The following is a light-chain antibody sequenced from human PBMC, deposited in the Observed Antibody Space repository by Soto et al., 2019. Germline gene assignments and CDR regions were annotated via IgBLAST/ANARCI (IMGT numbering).Light chain of an antibody. J-gene: IGKJ1*01. CDR2: GTS. Sequence: EIVMTQSPATLSVSPGERATLSCRASQSVSSNLVWYQQKPGQAPRLLIYGTSTRATGIPARFSGSGSGTEFTLTISSLQSEDFAVYYCQQYNSWLWTFGQGTKVDIK. CDR1: QSVSSN. CDR3: QQYNSWLWT. V-gene: IGKV3-15*01.